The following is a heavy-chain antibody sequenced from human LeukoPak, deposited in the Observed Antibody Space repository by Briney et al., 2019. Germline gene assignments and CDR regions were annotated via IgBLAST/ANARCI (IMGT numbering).Heavy chain of an antibody. CDR3: AKPRGVVVPAAIGGDAFDI. D-gene: IGHD2-2*01. CDR1: GFTFDDYA. J-gene: IGHJ3*02. Sequence: GGSLRLSCAASGFTFDDYAMHWVRQAPGKGLEWVSGISWNSGSIGYADSVKGRFTISRDNAKNSLYLQMNSLRAEDTAVYYCAKPRGVVVPAAIGGDAFDIWGQGTMVTVSS. V-gene: IGHV3-9*01. CDR2: ISWNSGSI.